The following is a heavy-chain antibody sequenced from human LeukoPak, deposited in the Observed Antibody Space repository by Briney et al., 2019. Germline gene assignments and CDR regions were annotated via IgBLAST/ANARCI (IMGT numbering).Heavy chain of an antibody. CDR3: ARQKGVTAIFDI. J-gene: IGHJ3*02. CDR1: GFTFSNYG. Sequence: SGGSLRLSCAASGFTFSNYGMHWVRQAPGKGLEWVAFIRYDGNNKYYADSVKGRFTISRDNSKNTLYLQMNSLRAEDTAVYYCARQKGVTAIFDIWGQGTLVTVSS. D-gene: IGHD2-21*02. CDR2: IRYDGNNK. V-gene: IGHV3-30*02.